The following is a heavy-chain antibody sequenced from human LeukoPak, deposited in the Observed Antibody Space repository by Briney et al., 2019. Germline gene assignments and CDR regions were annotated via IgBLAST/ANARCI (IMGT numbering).Heavy chain of an antibody. J-gene: IGHJ3*02. D-gene: IGHD6-13*01. V-gene: IGHV3-23*01. Sequence: GGSLRLSCAASGFTFSSYAMIWVRQAPGKGLEWVSAISGSGGSTYYADSVKGRFTISRDNSKNTLYLQMNSLRAEDTAVYYCAHLAAAGTRVHAFDIWGQGTMVTVSS. CDR2: ISGSGGST. CDR1: GFTFSSYA. CDR3: AHLAAAGTRVHAFDI.